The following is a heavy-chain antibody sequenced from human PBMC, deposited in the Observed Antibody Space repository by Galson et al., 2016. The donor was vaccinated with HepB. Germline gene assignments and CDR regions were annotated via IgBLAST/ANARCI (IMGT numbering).Heavy chain of an antibody. CDR3: TTEGNSGWGDD. CDR2: ISTGSTYI. J-gene: IGHJ4*02. V-gene: IGHV3-21*06. D-gene: IGHD6-25*01. CDR1: GFTFRSYN. Sequence: LRLSCAASGFTFRSYNMTWVRQAPGKGLEWVSSISTGSTYIYYADSVKGRFTVSSDNARNSLYLQMKSLRAEDTAVYYCTTEGNSGWGDDWGQGTLVTVSS.